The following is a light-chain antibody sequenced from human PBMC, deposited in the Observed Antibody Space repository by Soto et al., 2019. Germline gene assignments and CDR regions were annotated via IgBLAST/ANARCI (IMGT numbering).Light chain of an antibody. V-gene: IGLV1-44*01. CDR1: SSNIGSNT. CDR3: AAWDDSLNGQGV. J-gene: IGLJ3*02. CDR2: TNN. Sequence: QLVLTQPPSASGTPGQRVTISCSGSSSNIGSNTVSWYQQLPGTAPKLLIYTNNQRPSGVPDRCSGSKSGTSASLAISGLQSEDEADYYCAAWDDSLNGQGVFGGGTKLTVL.